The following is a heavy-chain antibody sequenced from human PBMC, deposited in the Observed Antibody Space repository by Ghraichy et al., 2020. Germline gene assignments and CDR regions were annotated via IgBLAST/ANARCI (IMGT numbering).Heavy chain of an antibody. Sequence: LSLTCTVSGGSVSSGGFYWSWIRQPPGKGLEWIGYIYYSGSTNYNPSLKSRVTISVDTSKNQFSLKLSSVTAADTAVYYCARDRLYYYGSYYSYGMDVWGQGTTVTVSS. CDR3: ARDRLYYYGSYYSYGMDV. CDR1: GGSVSSGGFY. J-gene: IGHJ6*02. V-gene: IGHV4-61*08. CDR2: IYYSGST. D-gene: IGHD3-10*01.